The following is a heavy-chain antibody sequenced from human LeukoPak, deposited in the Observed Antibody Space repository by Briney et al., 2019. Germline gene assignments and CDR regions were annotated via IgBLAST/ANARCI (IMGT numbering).Heavy chain of an antibody. J-gene: IGHJ5*02. CDR2: IIPIFGTA. V-gene: IGHV1-69*13. Sequence: EASVKVSCKASGGTFSSYAISWVRQAPGKGLEWMGGIIPIFGTANYAQKFQGRVTITADESTSTAYMELSSLRSEDTAVYYCARGTSNWIDPWGQGTLVTVSS. CDR1: GGTFSSYA. D-gene: IGHD3/OR15-3a*01. CDR3: ARGTSNWIDP.